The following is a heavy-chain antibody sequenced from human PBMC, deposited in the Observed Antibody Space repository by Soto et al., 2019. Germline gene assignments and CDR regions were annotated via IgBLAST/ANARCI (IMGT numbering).Heavy chain of an antibody. Sequence: QLQLQESGPGLVKPSETLSLTCTVSGGSISSSSYYWGWIRQPPGKGLEWIGSIYYSGSTYYNPSLKSRVTVSVDTSKNQFSLKLSSVTAADTAVYYCARRAHYDILTGYYGGWFDPWGQGTLVTVSS. CDR2: IYYSGST. CDR1: GGSISSSSYY. D-gene: IGHD3-9*01. J-gene: IGHJ5*02. V-gene: IGHV4-39*01. CDR3: ARRAHYDILTGYYGGWFDP.